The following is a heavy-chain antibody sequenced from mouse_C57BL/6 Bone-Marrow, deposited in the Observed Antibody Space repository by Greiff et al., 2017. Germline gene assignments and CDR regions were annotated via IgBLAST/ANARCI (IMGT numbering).Heavy chain of an antibody. Sequence: EVQLQQSGAELVRPGASVKLSCTASGFNIKDYYMHWVKQRPEQGLEWIGRIDPEDGDTEYAPKFQGKATMTADPSSNTAYLQLSSLTSDDTAVFYCTSYDYGGFAYWGQGTLVTVSA. CDR2: IDPEDGDT. J-gene: IGHJ3*01. D-gene: IGHD2-4*01. CDR3: TSYDYGGFAY. V-gene: IGHV14-1*01. CDR1: GFNIKDYY.